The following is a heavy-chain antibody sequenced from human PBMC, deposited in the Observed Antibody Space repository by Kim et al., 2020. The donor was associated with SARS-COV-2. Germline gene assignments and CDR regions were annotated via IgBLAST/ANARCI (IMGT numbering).Heavy chain of an antibody. J-gene: IGHJ4*02. V-gene: IGHV3-30-3*01. CDR2: ISYDGSNK. Sequence: GGSLRLSCAASGFTFSSYAMHWVRQAPGKGLEWVAVISYDGSNKYYADSVKGRFTISRDNSKNTLYLQMNSLRAEDTAVYYCARDGDMITFGGVIVRGYYFDYWGQGTLVTVSS. CDR1: GFTFSSYA. CDR3: ARDGDMITFGGVIVRGYYFDY. D-gene: IGHD3-16*02.